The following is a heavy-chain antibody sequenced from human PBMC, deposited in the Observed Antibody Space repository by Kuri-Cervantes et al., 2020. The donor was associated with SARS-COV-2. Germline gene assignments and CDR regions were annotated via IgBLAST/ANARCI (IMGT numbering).Heavy chain of an antibody. V-gene: IGHV1-69*13. CDR1: GGGLSTSA. J-gene: IGHJ4*02. D-gene: IGHD1-1*01. CDR3: ARVQSATGTQFFFDY. CDR2: IIPLFATP. Sequence: SVKVSCKASGGGLSTSAINWVRQAPGQGLEWMGNIIPLFATPNYAQKFQGRVTITADELTSTVYMEFSSLRFQDTAVYYCARVQSATGTQFFFDYWGQGTLVTVSS.